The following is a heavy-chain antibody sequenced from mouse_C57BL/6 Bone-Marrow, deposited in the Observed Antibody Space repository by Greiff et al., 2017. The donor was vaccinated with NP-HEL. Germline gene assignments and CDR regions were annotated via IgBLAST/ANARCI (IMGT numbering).Heavy chain of an antibody. V-gene: IGHV3-5*01. CDR1: GISITTGNYR. CDR3: ARDDSSGLYYYAMDY. Sequence: EVQLQESGPGLVKPSQTVFLTCTVTGISITTGNYRWSWIRQFPGNKLEWIGYIYYSGTITYNPSLTSRTTITRDTPKNQFFLEMNSLTAEDTATYYCARDDSSGLYYYAMDYWGQGTSVTVSS. CDR2: IYYSGTI. D-gene: IGHD3-2*02. J-gene: IGHJ4*01.